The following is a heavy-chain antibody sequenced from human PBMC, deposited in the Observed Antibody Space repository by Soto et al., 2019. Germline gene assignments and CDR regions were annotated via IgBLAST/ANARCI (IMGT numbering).Heavy chain of an antibody. Sequence: AGSLRLSWAASGFTFSSYEMNWVRQGPGKGLEWVSYDEVTKYYADSVKGRFTISRENSKNTLYLQMNNLGTEDTAVYYYARELSYCDSSGNVFDIWGQGTRVTVSS. CDR3: ARELSYCDSSGNVFDI. CDR2: YDEVTK. J-gene: IGHJ3*02. D-gene: IGHD3-22*01. V-gene: IGHV3-30-3*01. CDR1: GFTFSSYE.